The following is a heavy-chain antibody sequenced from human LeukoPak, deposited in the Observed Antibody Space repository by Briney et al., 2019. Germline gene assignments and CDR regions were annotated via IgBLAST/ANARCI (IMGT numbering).Heavy chain of an antibody. CDR3: AEDRAAAGSRDYYYYYGMDV. V-gene: IGHV3-30*18. Sequence: GGSLRLSCAASGFTFSSYGMHWVRQAPGKGLEWVAVISYDGSNKYYADSVKGRFTISRDNSKNTLYLQMNSLRAEDTAVYYCAEDRAAAGSRDYYYYYGMDVWGQGTTVTVSS. CDR1: GFTFSSYG. CDR2: ISYDGSNK. J-gene: IGHJ6*02. D-gene: IGHD6-13*01.